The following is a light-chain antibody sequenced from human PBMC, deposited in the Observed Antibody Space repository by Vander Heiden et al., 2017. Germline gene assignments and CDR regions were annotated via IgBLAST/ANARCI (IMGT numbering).Light chain of an antibody. J-gene: IGKJ5*01. CDR3: QQAINFPVT. V-gene: IGKV1-12*01. Sequence: IQMTQSPSFVSASVGDRVTMTCRASQRIDSWLAWYRQKAGKAPELLIYGASTLENGVPSRFSGGGFGRDFTLTISSLQPEDFGTYYCQQAINFPVTFGQGTRLEIK. CDR2: GAS. CDR1: QRIDSW.